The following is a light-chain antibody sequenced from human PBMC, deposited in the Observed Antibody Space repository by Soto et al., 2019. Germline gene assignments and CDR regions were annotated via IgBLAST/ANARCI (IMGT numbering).Light chain of an antibody. CDR3: CSYASITTWV. CDR2: EGS. CDR1: SNDVGSYNL. J-gene: IGLJ3*02. V-gene: IGLV2-23*01. Sequence: QSALTQPASVSGSPGQSITISCTGTSNDVGSYNLVSWYQQHPGKAPKVMIYEGSKRPSGVSNRFSGSKSGNTASLTISGLQAEDEADYYCCSYASITTWVFGGGTKLT.